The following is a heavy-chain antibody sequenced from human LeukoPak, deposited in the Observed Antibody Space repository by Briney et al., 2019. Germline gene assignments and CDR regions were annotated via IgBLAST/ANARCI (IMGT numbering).Heavy chain of an antibody. D-gene: IGHD4-17*01. Sequence: PSETLSLTCNVSGGSFSPYYWSWVRQPAGKGLEWLGRIYASGSASSSGSTSYNPSLKSRVTLSIDTSKKQFFLRLNSVTAADTAVYYCAREKTVLHYYFGMDVWGQGTTVTVSS. CDR3: AREKTVLHYYFGMDV. J-gene: IGHJ6*02. CDR1: GGSFSPYY. CDR2: IYASGSASSSGST. V-gene: IGHV4-4*07.